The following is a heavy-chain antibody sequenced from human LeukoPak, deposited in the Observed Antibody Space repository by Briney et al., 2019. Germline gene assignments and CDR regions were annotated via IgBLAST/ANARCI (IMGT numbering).Heavy chain of an antibody. CDR3: TTDLGR. V-gene: IGHV3-15*01. Sequence: KSGGSLRLSCAASGFTFSNAWMTWVRQAPGKGLEWVGRIKSKTDGGTTDYSAPVKGRFTISRDYSRNTLYLQMNSLKIEDTALYYCTTDLGRWGQGALVTVSS. J-gene: IGHJ4*02. CDR1: GFTFSNAW. CDR2: IKSKTDGGTT.